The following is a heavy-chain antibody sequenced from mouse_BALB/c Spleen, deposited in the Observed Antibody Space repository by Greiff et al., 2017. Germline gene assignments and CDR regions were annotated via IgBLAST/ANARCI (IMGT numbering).Heavy chain of an antibody. CDR3: ARSLRRYFDV. J-gene: IGHJ1*01. CDR1: GFTFSSYA. CDR2: ISSGGSYT. V-gene: IGHV5-9-4*01. Sequence: EVMLVESGGGLVKPGGSLKLSCAASGFTFSSYAMSWVRQSPEKRLVWVAEISSGGSYTYYPDTVTGRFTISRDNAKNTLYLEMSSLRSEDTAMYYCARSLRRYFDVWGAGTTVTVSS.